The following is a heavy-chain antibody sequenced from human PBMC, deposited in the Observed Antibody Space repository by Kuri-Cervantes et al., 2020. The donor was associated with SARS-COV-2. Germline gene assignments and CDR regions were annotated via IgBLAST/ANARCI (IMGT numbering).Heavy chain of an antibody. D-gene: IGHD3-22*01. CDR2: VYYSGST. V-gene: IGHV4-59*12. Sequence: SETLSLTCTVSGGSISSYYWSWIRQPPGQGLEWLGYVYYSGSTKYNPSLESRVTISLDTSRNQFSLKLSSVTAADSAVYYCARGEVPYDADYWGQGTLVTVSS. CDR1: GGSISSYY. CDR3: ARGEVPYDADY. J-gene: IGHJ4*02.